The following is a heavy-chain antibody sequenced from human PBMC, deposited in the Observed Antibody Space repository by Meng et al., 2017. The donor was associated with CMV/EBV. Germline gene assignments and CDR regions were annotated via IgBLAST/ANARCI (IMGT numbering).Heavy chain of an antibody. CDR3: ARAEYSSSSDHYFDY. CDR1: GGSISSYY. V-gene: IGHV4-59*08. Sequence: GSLRLSCTVSGGSISSYYWSWIRQPPGKGLEWIGYIYYSGSTNYNPSLKSRVTISVDTSKNQFSLKLSSVTAADTAVYYCARAEYSSSSDHYFDYWGQGTLVTVSS. CDR2: IYYSGST. D-gene: IGHD6-6*01. J-gene: IGHJ4*02.